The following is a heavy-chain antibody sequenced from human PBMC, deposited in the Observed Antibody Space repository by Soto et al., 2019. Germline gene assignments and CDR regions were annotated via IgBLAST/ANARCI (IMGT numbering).Heavy chain of an antibody. CDR2: INSDGSST. J-gene: IGHJ6*02. CDR1: GSTFSNDW. Sequence: GGSLRLSCAVSGSTFSNDWMHWVRQAPGKGLVWVSHINSDGSSTNYADFVKGRFTIARDNAKNTVYLQMNSLRAEDTAVYYCARDQSYRLDVWGQGTTVTVSS. CDR3: ARDQSYRLDV. V-gene: IGHV3-74*01.